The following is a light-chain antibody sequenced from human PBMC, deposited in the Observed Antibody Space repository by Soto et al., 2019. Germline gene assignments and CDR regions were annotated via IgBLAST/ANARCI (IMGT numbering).Light chain of an antibody. J-gene: IGLJ1*01. Sequence: QSSLTQPPSVSGSPGQSVTISCTGTSTDFVSYNRVSWYQQPPGTAPKLIIYEASNRPSGVPDRFSGSKSGNTASLTISGLQAEDEADFYCCSYGGSFPYVFGTGTKVTVL. CDR1: STDFVSYNR. V-gene: IGLV2-18*02. CDR2: EAS. CDR3: CSYGGSFPYV.